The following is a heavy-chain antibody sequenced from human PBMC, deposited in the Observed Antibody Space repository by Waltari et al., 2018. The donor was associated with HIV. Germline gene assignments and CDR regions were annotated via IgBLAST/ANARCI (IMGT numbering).Heavy chain of an antibody. Sequence: EVQLLESGGGLVQPGGSLRLSCAASGFTFSSYAMSWVRQAQGMGLEWVSTIIGSCGSTYDADSGKGRFTISRDNSKNTRYMQMNSLRAEDTAVYYCAKDHANILISSWTAGIWGQGTMVTVSS. CDR1: GFTFSSYA. D-gene: IGHD6-13*01. V-gene: IGHV3-23*01. J-gene: IGHJ3*02. CDR3: AKDHANILISSWTAGI. CDR2: IIGSCGST.